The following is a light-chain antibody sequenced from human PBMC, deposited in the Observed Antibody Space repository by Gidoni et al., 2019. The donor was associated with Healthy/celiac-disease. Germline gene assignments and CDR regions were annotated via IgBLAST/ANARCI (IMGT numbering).Light chain of an antibody. J-gene: IGKJ1*01. Sequence: DIHMTQSPSSLSASVGDRVTITCRASQSISSYLNWYQQKPGKAPKLLIDAASSWQSGVPSRFSGSGSGTDFTLTISRLQPEDFATYYCQQSYSTAWTFGQGTKVEIK. CDR3: QQSYSTAWT. CDR1: QSISSY. CDR2: AAS. V-gene: IGKV1-39*01.